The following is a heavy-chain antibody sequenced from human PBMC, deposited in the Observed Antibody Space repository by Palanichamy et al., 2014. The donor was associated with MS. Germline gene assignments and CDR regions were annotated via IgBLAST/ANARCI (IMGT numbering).Heavy chain of an antibody. CDR3: ASERSGDRYFDY. CDR1: GFTFSSYW. V-gene: IGHV3-74*01. CDR2: INGDGSST. D-gene: IGHD4-17*01. J-gene: IGHJ4*02. Sequence: EVQLVESGGGLVQPGGSLRLSCAASGFTFSSYWMHWVRQAPGKGLVWVSRINGDGSSTTYADSVKGRFTISRDNAKNTLYLQMNSLRAEDTAVYYCASERSGDRYFDYWGQGTLVTVSS.